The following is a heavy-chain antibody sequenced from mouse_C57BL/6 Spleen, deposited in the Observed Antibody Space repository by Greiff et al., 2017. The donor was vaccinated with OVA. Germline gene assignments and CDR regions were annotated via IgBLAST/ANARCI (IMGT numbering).Heavy chain of an antibody. CDR2: ISGGGGNT. V-gene: IGHV5-9*01. Sequence: EVKLVESGGGLVKPGGSLKLSCAASGFTFSSYTMSWVRQTPEQRLELVATISGGGGNTYYPDSVKGRFTISRDNAKNTLYLQLSSLRSEDTALYYCARQTAQAIGFAYWGQGTLVTVSA. CDR3: ARQTAQAIGFAY. J-gene: IGHJ3*01. CDR1: GFTFSSYT. D-gene: IGHD3-2*02.